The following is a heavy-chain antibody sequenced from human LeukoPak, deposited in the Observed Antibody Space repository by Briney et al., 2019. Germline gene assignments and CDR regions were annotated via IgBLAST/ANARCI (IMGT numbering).Heavy chain of an antibody. CDR2: IRSKANSYAT. D-gene: IGHD2-2*01. J-gene: IGHJ6*02. CDR3: ARRPYDYCSSTSCYSDGMDV. V-gene: IGHV3-73*01. CDR1: GFTFSGSA. Sequence: GGSLKLSCAASGFTFSGSAMHWVRQASGKGLEWVGRIRSKANSYATAYAASVKGRFTNSRDDSKNTAYLQMNSLKTEDTAVYYCARRPYDYCSSTSCYSDGMDVWGQGTTVTVFS.